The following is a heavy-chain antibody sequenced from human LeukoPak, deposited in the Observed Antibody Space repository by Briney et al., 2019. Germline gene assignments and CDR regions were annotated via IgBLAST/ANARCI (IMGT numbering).Heavy chain of an antibody. J-gene: IGHJ5*02. D-gene: IGHD3-10*01. CDR2: IDHSGST. CDR1: GGSFSGYY. V-gene: IGHV4-34*01. CDR3: ARDSGYDPGWFDP. Sequence: KPSETLSLTCAVYGGSFSGYYWSWIRQPPGKGLEWIGEIDHSGSTNYNPSLKSRVAISVDKSKNQFSLKLNSVTAADTAVYYCARDSGYDPGWFDPWGQGTLVTVSS.